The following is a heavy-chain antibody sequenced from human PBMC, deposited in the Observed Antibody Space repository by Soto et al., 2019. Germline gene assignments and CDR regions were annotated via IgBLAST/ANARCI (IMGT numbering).Heavy chain of an antibody. Sequence: ETLSLTCAVDGASFSGHYWSWIRQPPGKGLEWIGEINHGGTTNYNPSLRSRVIISVDTSKNQFSLKLSSVTAADTAVYYCARGVPGYSSSWYAYWGQGTLVTVSS. V-gene: IGHV4-34*01. CDR1: GASFSGHY. CDR3: ARGVPGYSSSWYAY. D-gene: IGHD6-13*01. J-gene: IGHJ4*02. CDR2: INHGGTT.